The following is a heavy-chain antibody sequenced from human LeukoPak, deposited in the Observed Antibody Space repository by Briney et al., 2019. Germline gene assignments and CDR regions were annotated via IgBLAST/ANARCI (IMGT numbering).Heavy chain of an antibody. J-gene: IGHJ4*02. V-gene: IGHV1-18*01. Sequence: ASVKVSCKASGYTFTSYGISWVRQAPGQGLEWMGWISAYNGNTNYAQKLQGRVTMTTDTSTSTAYMELRSLRSDDTAVYCCARLVGGSSWYYFDYWGQGTLVTVSS. CDR3: ARLVGGSSWYYFDY. CDR1: GYTFTSYG. D-gene: IGHD6-13*01. CDR2: ISAYNGNT.